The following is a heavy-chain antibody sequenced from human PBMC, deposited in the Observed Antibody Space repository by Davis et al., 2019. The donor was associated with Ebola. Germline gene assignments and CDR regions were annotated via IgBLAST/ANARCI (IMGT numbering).Heavy chain of an antibody. Sequence: GGSLRLSCAASGFTFSGSAMHWVRQAPGKGLEWVSYISSSSSTIYYADSVKGRFTISRDNAKNSLYLQMNSLRDEDTAVYYCARDHLHPFDYWGQGTLVTVSS. V-gene: IGHV3-48*02. J-gene: IGHJ4*02. D-gene: IGHD4-11*01. CDR1: GFTFSGSA. CDR3: ARDHLHPFDY. CDR2: ISSSSSTI.